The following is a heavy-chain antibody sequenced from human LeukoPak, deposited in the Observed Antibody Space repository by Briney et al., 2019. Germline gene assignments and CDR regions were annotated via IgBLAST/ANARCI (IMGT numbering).Heavy chain of an antibody. CDR2: INWNGGST. CDR3: ARGGVYGDYGNGY. V-gene: IGHV3-20*04. Sequence: GGSLRLSCTASGFTFGDYAMSWFRQAPGKGLEWVSGINWNGGSTGYADSVKGRFTISRDNAKNSLYLQMNSLRAEDTALYYCARGGVYGDYGNGYWGQGTLVTVSS. J-gene: IGHJ4*02. D-gene: IGHD4-17*01. CDR1: GFTFGDYA.